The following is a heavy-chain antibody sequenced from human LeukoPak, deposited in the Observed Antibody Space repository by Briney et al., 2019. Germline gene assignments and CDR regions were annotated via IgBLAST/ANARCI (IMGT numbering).Heavy chain of an antibody. J-gene: IGHJ4*02. CDR1: GGSISSSNW. Sequence: SETPSLTCAVSGGSISSSNWWSWVRQPPGKGLEWIGEIYHSGSTNYNPSLKSRVTISVDKSKNQFSLKLSSVTAADTAVYYCARADYDYVWGSYRSRPYYFDYWGQGTLVTVSS. CDR2: IYHSGST. CDR3: ARADYDYVWGSYRSRPYYFDY. D-gene: IGHD3-16*02. V-gene: IGHV4-4*02.